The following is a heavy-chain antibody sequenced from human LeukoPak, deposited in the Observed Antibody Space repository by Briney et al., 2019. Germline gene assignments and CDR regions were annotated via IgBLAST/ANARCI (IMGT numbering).Heavy chain of an antibody. J-gene: IGHJ6*02. D-gene: IGHD2-8*01. CDR3: ARFHTKYGMDV. V-gene: IGHV3-21*01. CDR2: ISSSSSYI. Sequence: GGSLRLSCAASGFTFSSYSMNWVRQAPGKGLEWVSSISSSSSYIYYADSVKGRFTISRDNAKNSLYLQMNSLRAEDTAVYYCARFHTKYGMDVWGQGTTVTVSS. CDR1: GFTFSSYS.